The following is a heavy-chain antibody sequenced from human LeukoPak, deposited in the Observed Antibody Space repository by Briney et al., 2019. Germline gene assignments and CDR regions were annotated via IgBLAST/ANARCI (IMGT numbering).Heavy chain of an antibody. V-gene: IGHV1-18*01. Sequence: GASLKVSCKASGYTFNSYGISWVRQAPGQGLEWMGWVSAYNGHTNYAQKFQGRVTMTTDTSTSTASMELRSLRSDDTAVYYCARLIPQKRELLGKWFDPWGQGTLVTVSS. CDR1: GYTFNSYG. CDR2: VSAYNGHT. CDR3: ARLIPQKRELLGKWFDP. D-gene: IGHD3-10*01. J-gene: IGHJ5*02.